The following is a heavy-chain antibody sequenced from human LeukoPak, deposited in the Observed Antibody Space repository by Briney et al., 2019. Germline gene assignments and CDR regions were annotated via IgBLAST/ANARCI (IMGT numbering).Heavy chain of an antibody. CDR1: GYTFGTYH. Sequence: ASVKVSCKASGYTFGTYHMNWVRQAPGQGLEWMGTISPGNGNTNYAQSFRGRVTMTRDTSTSTVYMELTSLTSEDTAVYYCVREASGGYFDYWGQGTQVTVSS. J-gene: IGHJ4*02. D-gene: IGHD3-16*01. CDR3: VREASGGYFDY. V-gene: IGHV1-46*01. CDR2: ISPGNGNT.